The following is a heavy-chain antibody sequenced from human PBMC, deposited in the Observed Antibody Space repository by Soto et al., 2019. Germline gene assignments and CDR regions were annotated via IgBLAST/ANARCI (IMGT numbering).Heavy chain of an antibody. CDR3: AREAIIVIAAPEYYFDY. CDR2: IYSGGYT. J-gene: IGHJ4*02. Sequence: EVQLVESGGDLVQRGGSLRLSCSASGFDVSNTDISWVRQAPGKGLEGVSVIYSGGYTNYADSVKGRFIVSRDSPKNTLYLQMDSLRAEDTAVYYCAREAIIVIAAPEYYFDYWGQGTLVTVSS. D-gene: IGHD3-22*01. CDR1: GFDVSNTD. V-gene: IGHV3-66*01.